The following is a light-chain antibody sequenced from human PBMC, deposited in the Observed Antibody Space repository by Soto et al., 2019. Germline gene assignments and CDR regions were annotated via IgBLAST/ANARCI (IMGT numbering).Light chain of an antibody. CDR1: QSVSSNY. J-gene: IGKJ5*01. CDR2: GAS. V-gene: IGKV3D-20*02. CDR3: QQRSSWPIT. Sequence: EIVLTQSPGTLSLSPGKRAPLSCRASQSVSSNYLAWYQQKPGQAPRLLIYGASTRATGIPDRFSGSGSGTDFTLTISRLEPEDFAVYYCQQRSSWPITFGQGTRLEIK.